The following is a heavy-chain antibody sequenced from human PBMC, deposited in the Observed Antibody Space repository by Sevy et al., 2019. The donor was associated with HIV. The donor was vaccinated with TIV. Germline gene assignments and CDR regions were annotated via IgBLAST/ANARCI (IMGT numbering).Heavy chain of an antibody. J-gene: IGHJ4*02. Sequence: SETLSLTCSVSGASISSTDYYWGWIPQSPGKGLEWIASIRRGARTFYNPSLKSRVTISADTSKNQFSLKLSSVTAADTSIYYCVGPKLTYSSGWHYFDYWGQGTVVTVSS. CDR1: GASISSTDYY. D-gene: IGHD6-19*01. CDR3: VGPKLTYSSGWHYFDY. V-gene: IGHV4-39*01. CDR2: IRRGART.